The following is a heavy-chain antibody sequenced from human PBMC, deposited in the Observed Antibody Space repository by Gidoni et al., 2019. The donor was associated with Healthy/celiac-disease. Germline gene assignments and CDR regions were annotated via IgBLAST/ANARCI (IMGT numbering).Heavy chain of an antibody. V-gene: IGHV4-34*01. Sequence: QVQLQQWGAGLLKPSETLSLTCAVYGGSFSGYYWSWIRQPPGKGLEWIGEINHSGSTNYNPSLKSRVTISVDTSKNQFSLKLSSVTAADTAVYYCARGTVRPRRPNWFDPWGQGTLVTVSS. CDR3: ARGTVRPRRPNWFDP. CDR1: GGSFSGYY. D-gene: IGHD3-10*01. J-gene: IGHJ5*02. CDR2: INHSGST.